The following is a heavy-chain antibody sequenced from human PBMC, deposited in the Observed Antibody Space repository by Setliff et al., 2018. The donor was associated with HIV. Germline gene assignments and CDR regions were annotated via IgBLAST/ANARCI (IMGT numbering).Heavy chain of an antibody. CDR1: GGSISSSSYY. CDR2: IYYSGST. Sequence: SETLSLTCTVSGGSISSSSYYWGWIRQPPGKGLEWVGSIYYSGSTYYNPSLKSRVTMSVDTSKNQFSLKLSSVTAADTAVFYCARGGYSYGFGRHRAYFQYWGQGTQVTVSS. J-gene: IGHJ1*01. CDR3: ARGGYSYGFGRHRAYFQY. V-gene: IGHV4-39*07. D-gene: IGHD5-18*01.